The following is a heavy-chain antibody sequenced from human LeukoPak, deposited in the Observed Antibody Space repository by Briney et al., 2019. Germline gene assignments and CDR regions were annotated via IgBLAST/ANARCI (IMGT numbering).Heavy chain of an antibody. D-gene: IGHD3-3*01. V-gene: IGHV4-38-2*01. J-gene: IGHJ5*02. CDR1: GYSISSGYY. Sequence: SETLSLTCAVSGYSISSGYYWGWIRRPPGKGREGIGIIYHSGSTYYNPSLKSRVTISVDTSKNQFSLKLSSVTAADTAVYYRARHPVFLEWLANWFDPWGQGTLVTVSS. CDR3: ARHPVFLEWLANWFDP. CDR2: IYHSGST.